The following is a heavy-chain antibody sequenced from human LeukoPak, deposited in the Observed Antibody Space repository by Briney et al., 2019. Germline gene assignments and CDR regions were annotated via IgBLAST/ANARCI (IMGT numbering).Heavy chain of an antibody. CDR2: YSGST. J-gene: IGHJ4*02. CDR1: GGSVSSGSYY. V-gene: IGHV4-39*01. CDR3: ARSSYGAGSKPYWVDY. D-gene: IGHD3-10*01. Sequence: SGTLSLTCTVSGGSVSSGSYYWACIRQPPGKGLEYIGSYSGSTYYNPSLQSRVTITVDTSKRQFSLKLSSVTAADTAVYYCARSSYGAGSKPYWVDYWGQGTLVTVSS.